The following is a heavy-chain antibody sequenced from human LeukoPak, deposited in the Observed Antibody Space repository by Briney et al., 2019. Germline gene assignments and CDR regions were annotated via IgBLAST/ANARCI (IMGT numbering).Heavy chain of an antibody. D-gene: IGHD2-21*02. V-gene: IGHV4-34*01. CDR3: ARGLSAIVH. Sequence: SETLSLTCAVYGGSFSGYYWSWIRQPPGKGLEWIGEINHSGSTNYNPSLESRVTISVDTSKNQFSLKLSSVTAADTAVYYCARGLSAIVHWGQGTLVTVSS. CDR1: GGSFSGYY. J-gene: IGHJ4*02. CDR2: INHSGST.